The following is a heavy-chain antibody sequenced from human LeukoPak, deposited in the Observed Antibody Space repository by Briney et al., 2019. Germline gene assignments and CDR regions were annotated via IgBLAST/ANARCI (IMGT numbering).Heavy chain of an antibody. J-gene: IGHJ4*02. D-gene: IGHD3-22*01. CDR2: IYTGGSS. Sequence: PGGSLRLSCAASRFTVSSNYMSWVRQAPGKGLEWVSLIYTGGSSYYANSVKGRFTISRDTSINTLYLQMNSLRVEDAAVYYCARVTLGFDSRTYYPTTFDYWGQGTQVTVSS. V-gene: IGHV3-53*01. CDR1: RFTVSSNY. CDR3: ARVTLGFDSRTYYPTTFDY.